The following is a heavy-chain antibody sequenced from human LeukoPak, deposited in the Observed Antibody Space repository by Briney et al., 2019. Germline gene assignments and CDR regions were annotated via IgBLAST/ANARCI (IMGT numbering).Heavy chain of an antibody. D-gene: IGHD5-12*01. J-gene: IGHJ4*02. CDR2: ISNSGGST. CDR1: GFTFSSYA. CDR3: AKGRGDSGYESPPD. V-gene: IGHV3-23*01. Sequence: GGSLRLSCAASGFTFSSYAMSWVRQAPGKGLEWVSVISNSGGSTFYADSVKGRFTISRDNSKNTLYVQMNSLRAEDTAVYYCAKGRGDSGYESPPDWGQGTLVTVSS.